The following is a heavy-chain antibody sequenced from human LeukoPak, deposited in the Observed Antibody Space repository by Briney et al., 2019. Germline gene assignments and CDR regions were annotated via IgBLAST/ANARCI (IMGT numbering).Heavy chain of an antibody. D-gene: IGHD4-17*01. V-gene: IGHV4-30-4*08. CDR3: ASNYGDYGLVGIKLDY. CDR1: GGSISSGDYY. Sequence: SETLSLTCTVSGGSISSGDYYWSWIRQPPGKGLEWIGYIYYSGSTYYNPSLKSRVTISVDTSKNQFSLKLSSVTAADTAVYYCASNYGDYGLVGIKLDYWGQGTLVTVSS. CDR2: IYYSGST. J-gene: IGHJ4*02.